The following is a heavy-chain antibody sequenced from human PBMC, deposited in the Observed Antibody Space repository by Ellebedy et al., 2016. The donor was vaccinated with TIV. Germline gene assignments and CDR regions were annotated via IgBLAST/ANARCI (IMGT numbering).Heavy chain of an antibody. D-gene: IGHD2/OR15-2a*01. Sequence: SEILSLTCTVFGGSISSSGYYWGWIRQPPGKGLEWIGSVYHSGTTYYSPSLKSRVFISVDTSKNQFSLQLNSVTAADTAVYYCARPDRKRVIPGAFDIWGQGTVVTVSS. V-gene: IGHV4-39*01. CDR1: GGSISSSGYY. J-gene: IGHJ3*02. CDR2: VYHSGTT. CDR3: ARPDRKRVIPGAFDI.